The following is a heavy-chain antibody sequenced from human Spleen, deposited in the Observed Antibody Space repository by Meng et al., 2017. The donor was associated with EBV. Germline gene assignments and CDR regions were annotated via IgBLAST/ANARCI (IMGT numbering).Heavy chain of an antibody. Sequence: TPVHSLMVSCRPSGYAFTSYAMNWVQRAPGQGREWMGWINTNTGNPTYAQGFTGRFVFSLDTSVSTAYLQISSLKAEDTAVYYCARETTSSGWMYYFDYWGQGTLVTVSS. D-gene: IGHD6-19*01. CDR3: ARETTSSGWMYYFDY. J-gene: IGHJ4*02. CDR1: GYAFTSYA. V-gene: IGHV7-4-1*02. CDR2: INTNTGNP.